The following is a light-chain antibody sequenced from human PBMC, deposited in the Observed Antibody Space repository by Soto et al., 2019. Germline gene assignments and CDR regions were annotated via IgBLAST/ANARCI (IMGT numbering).Light chain of an antibody. CDR2: DAS. CDR3: QQRNNWPPSIT. J-gene: IGKJ5*01. Sequence: EIVLTQSPATLSLSPGERATLSCRASQSVGGHLAWYQQKPGQAPRLLIYDASDRATGIPARFSGSGSATDFTLTISSLEPDDFAVYYCQQRNNWPPSITFGQGTRLEIK. CDR1: QSVGGH. V-gene: IGKV3-11*01.